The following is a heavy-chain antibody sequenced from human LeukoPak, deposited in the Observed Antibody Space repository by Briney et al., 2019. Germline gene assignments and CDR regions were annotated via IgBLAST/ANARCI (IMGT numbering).Heavy chain of an antibody. J-gene: IGHJ4*02. V-gene: IGHV3-30*18. CDR1: GFTFSSYG. CDR3: AKDIAVTTYVHYDY. Sequence: GRSLRLSCAASGFTFSSYGMHWVRQAPGKGLEWVAVISYDGSNKYYADSVKGRFTISRDNPKNTLYLQMNSLRAEDTAVYYCAKDIAVTTYVHYDYWGQGTLVTVSS. CDR2: ISYDGSNK. D-gene: IGHD4-17*01.